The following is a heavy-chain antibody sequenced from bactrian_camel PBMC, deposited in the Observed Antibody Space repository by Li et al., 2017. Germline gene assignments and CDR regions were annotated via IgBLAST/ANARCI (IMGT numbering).Heavy chain of an antibody. CDR2: IDRSGSST. D-gene: IGHD5*01. V-gene: IGHV3S1*01. J-gene: IGHJ6*01. Sequence: HVQLVESGGGLVRPGGSLRLSCVVSGGTFRRYVMDWVRKAPGKGLEWISGIDRSGSSTDYANSVKGRFTISRENAKNTPYLQMNSLKSEDTALYYCAPFGGYEISSWGQGTQVTVS. CDR1: GGTFRRYV. CDR3: APFGGYEISS.